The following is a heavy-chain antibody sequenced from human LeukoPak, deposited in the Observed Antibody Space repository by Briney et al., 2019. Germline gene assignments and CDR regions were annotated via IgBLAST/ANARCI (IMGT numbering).Heavy chain of an antibody. Sequence: PGGSLRLSCAASGFTFSSYGMNWVRQAPGKGLEWVSSISRNGVNTYYADSVKGRFTISRDNSKNTLSLQLNSLRSDDTAVYFCAKVNWSYVRYYYSGMDVSGQGTTVAVSS. V-gene: IGHV3-23*01. D-gene: IGHD1-7*01. J-gene: IGHJ6*01. CDR1: GFTFSSYG. CDR3: AKVNWSYVRYYYSGMDV. CDR2: ISRNGVNT.